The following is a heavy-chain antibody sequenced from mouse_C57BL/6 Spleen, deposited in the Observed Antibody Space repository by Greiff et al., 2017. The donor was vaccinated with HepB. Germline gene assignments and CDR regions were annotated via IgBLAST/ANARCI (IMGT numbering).Heavy chain of an antibody. D-gene: IGHD1-1*01. CDR3: ECHYYGSSWYFDV. Sequence: QVQLQQSGAELVKPGASVKISCKASAYAFSSYWMNWVKQRPGKGIEWIGQIYPGDGDTNYNGKFKGKATLTADKSSSTAYMQLSSLTSEDSAVYFCECHYYGSSWYFDVWGTGTTVTVSS. CDR1: AYAFSSYW. V-gene: IGHV1-80*01. CDR2: IYPGDGDT. J-gene: IGHJ1*03.